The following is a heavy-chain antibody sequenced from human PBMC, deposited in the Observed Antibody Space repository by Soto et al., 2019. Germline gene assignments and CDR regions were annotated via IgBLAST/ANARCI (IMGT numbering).Heavy chain of an antibody. CDR3: ARDIVVVPAARTRNAFDI. CDR1: GYTFTSYG. D-gene: IGHD2-2*01. J-gene: IGHJ3*02. CDR2: ISAYNGNT. Sequence: QVQLVQSGAEVKKPGASVKVSCKASGYTFTSYGISWVRQAPGQGLEWMGWISAYNGNTNYAQKLQGRVTMTTDTATSTAYMELRSLRSDDTAVYYCARDIVVVPAARTRNAFDIWGQGTMVTVSS. V-gene: IGHV1-18*01.